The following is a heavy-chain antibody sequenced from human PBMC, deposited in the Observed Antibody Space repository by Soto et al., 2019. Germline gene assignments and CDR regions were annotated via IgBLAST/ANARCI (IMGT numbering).Heavy chain of an antibody. J-gene: IGHJ5*02. CDR2: IIPIFGTA. CDR1: GGTFSSYA. Sequence: QVQLVQSGAEVKKPGSSVKVSCKASGGTFSSYAISWVRQAPGQGLEWMGGIIPIFGTANYAQKFQGRVTITADESTRTAYMELSSLRSEDTAVYYCARGSQYSGYAVWANWFDPWGQGTLVTVSS. CDR3: ARGSQYSGYAVWANWFDP. V-gene: IGHV1-69*01. D-gene: IGHD5-12*01.